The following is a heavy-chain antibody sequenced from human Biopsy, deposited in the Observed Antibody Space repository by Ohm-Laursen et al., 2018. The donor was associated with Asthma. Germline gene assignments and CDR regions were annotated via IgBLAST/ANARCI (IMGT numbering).Heavy chain of an antibody. CDR2: IYYSGRT. J-gene: IGHJ2*01. D-gene: IGHD6-6*01. V-gene: IGHV4-39*02. Sequence: SETLSLTCFVPGDAMSTSGSYWGWIRQSPGKGLEWIGSIYYSGRTYYNPSLESRVTISADTSKNHFSLKVTSVTAADTAVYYCARAVSSSSYWYFDLWGRGDLVTVSS. CDR3: ARAVSSSSYWYFDL. CDR1: GDAMSTSGSY.